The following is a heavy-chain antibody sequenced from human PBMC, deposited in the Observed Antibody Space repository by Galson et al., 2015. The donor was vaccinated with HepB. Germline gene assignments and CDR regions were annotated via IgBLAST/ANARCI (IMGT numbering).Heavy chain of an antibody. CDR3: ARVYGSGSYGYGMDV. J-gene: IGHJ6*02. V-gene: IGHV3-21*01. D-gene: IGHD3-10*01. CDR2: ISSSSLYV. CDR1: GFTLSTYS. Sequence: SLRLSCASSGFTLSTYSMNWVRQAPGKGLEWVSSISSSSLYVYYADSVRGRFTVSRDNAKNSHYLQMNSLSADDTAVYYCARVYGSGSYGYGMDVWGQGTTVTVS.